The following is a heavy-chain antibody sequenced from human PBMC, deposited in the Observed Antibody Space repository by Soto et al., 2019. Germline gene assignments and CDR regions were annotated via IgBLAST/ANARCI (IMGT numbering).Heavy chain of an antibody. D-gene: IGHD3-22*01. Sequence: PGGSLRLSCAASGFTFSSYAMHWVRQAPGKGLEWEALISYDGSDKDYADSVKGRFTISRDNSRNTLFLQMNSLRAEDTAVYYCARDYYKYYDSSGYYRSPAYWGQGTLVTVSS. CDR3: ARDYYKYYDSSGYYRSPAY. V-gene: IGHV3-30-3*01. CDR2: ISYDGSDK. CDR1: GFTFSSYA. J-gene: IGHJ4*02.